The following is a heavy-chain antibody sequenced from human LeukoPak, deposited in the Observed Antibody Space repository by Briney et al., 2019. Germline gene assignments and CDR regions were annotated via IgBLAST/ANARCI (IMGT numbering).Heavy chain of an antibody. D-gene: IGHD2-8*01. CDR1: GYTFTGYY. CDR2: INPNSGGT. CDR3: ARGELMVYAEIDY. V-gene: IGHV1-2*02. J-gene: IGHJ4*02. Sequence: ASVKVSCKASGYTFTGYYMHWVRQAPGQGLEWMGWINPNSGGTNYAQKLQGRVTMTTDTSTSTAYMELRSLRSDDTAVYYCARGELMVYAEIDYWGQGTLVTVSS.